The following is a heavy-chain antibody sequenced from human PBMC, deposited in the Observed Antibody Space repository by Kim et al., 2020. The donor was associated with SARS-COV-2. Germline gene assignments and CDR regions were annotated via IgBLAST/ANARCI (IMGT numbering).Heavy chain of an antibody. D-gene: IGHD3-3*01. CDR2: IYYSGST. J-gene: IGHJ6*02. Sequence: SETLSLTCTVSGGSISSGGYYWSWIRQHPGKGLEWIGYIYYSGSTYSNPSLKSRVTISVDTSKNQFSLKLSSLTAAETAVYYCARAHRTIFGVVEYMDVWGQGTTVTVSS. CDR3: ARAHRTIFGVVEYMDV. CDR1: GGSISSGGYY. V-gene: IGHV4-31*03.